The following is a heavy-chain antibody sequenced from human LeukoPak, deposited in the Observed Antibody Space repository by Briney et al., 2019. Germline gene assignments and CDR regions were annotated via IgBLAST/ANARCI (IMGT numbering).Heavy chain of an antibody. CDR2: IKQDGSEK. J-gene: IGHJ4*02. CDR1: GFTFSSYW. Sequence: GESLRLSCAASGFTFSSYWMSWVRQAPGKGLEWVANIKQDGSEKYYVDSVKGRFTISRDNAKNSLYLQMNSLRAEDTAVYYCARDPRWELHSEGFDYWGQGTLVTVSS. D-gene: IGHD1-26*01. CDR3: ARDPRWELHSEGFDY. V-gene: IGHV3-7*01.